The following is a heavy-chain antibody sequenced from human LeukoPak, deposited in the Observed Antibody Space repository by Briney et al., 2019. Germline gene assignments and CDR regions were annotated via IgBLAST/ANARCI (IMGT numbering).Heavy chain of an antibody. V-gene: IGHV4-59*01. D-gene: IGHD1-1*01. J-gene: IGHJ5*02. CDR3: ARIGKRSWFDP. Sequence: SETLSLTCTVSGDSISGYYWSWIRQPPGKGLDWIGYIYYSGSTNYNPSLKSRVTISVDTSKNKLSLRLSSVTAADTALYYCARIGKRSWFDPWGQGALVTVSS. CDR2: IYYSGST. CDR1: GDSISGYY.